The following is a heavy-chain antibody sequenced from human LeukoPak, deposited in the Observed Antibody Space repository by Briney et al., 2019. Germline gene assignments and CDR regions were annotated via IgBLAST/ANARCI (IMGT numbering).Heavy chain of an antibody. CDR3: ARRPYYYYMDV. CDR2: ISAYNGNT. CDR1: GYTFTSYV. V-gene: IGHV1-18*01. Sequence: ASVKVSCKASGYTFTSYVISWVRQAPGQGLDWMGCISAYNGNTNYAQKLQGRVTMTTDTSTSKAYMELRSMRSDDTAVYYCARRPYYYYMDVWGKGTTVTVSS. J-gene: IGHJ6*03.